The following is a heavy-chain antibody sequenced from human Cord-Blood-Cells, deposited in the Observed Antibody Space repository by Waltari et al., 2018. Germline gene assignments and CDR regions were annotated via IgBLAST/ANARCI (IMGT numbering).Heavy chain of an antibody. J-gene: IGHJ4*02. CDR1: GYTFTSYY. Sequence: QVQLVQSGAEVKKPGASVKVSCKASGYTFTSYYMRWVRQAPGQGLEWMGIINPSGGSTSYAQKFQGRVTMTRDTSTSTVYMELSSLRSEDTAVYYCAMSRTALYYFDYWGQGTLVTVSS. CDR2: INPSGGST. V-gene: IGHV1-46*03. D-gene: IGHD1-1*01. CDR3: AMSRTALYYFDY.